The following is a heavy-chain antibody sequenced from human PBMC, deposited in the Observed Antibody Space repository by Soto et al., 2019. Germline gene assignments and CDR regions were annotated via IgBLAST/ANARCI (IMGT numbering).Heavy chain of an antibody. CDR3: AKWNGYGDY. J-gene: IGHJ4*02. Sequence: EVQLLESGGGLVQPGGSLRLSCAASGFSLSTYGVTWVRRAPGKGLEWVSGFSGGSGTTHYADSVKGRFSITRDNSKNTAHLEMNSLRVEDTAIYYCAKWNGYGDYWGQGILVTVSS. CDR2: FSGGSGTT. CDR1: GFSLSTYG. D-gene: IGHD1-1*01. V-gene: IGHV3-23*01.